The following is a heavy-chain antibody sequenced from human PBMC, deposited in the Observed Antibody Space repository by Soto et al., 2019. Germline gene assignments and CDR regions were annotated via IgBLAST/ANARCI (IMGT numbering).Heavy chain of an antibody. CDR3: AKDPFYSSGWYQYFQH. Sequence: GGSLRLSCAASGFTFSSYAMSWVRQAPGKGLEWVSAISGSGGSTYYADSVKGRFTISRDNSKNTLYLQMNSLRAEDTAVYYCAKDPFYSSGWYQYFQHWGQGTLVTVSS. CDR2: ISGSGGST. D-gene: IGHD6-19*01. V-gene: IGHV3-23*01. J-gene: IGHJ1*01. CDR1: GFTFSSYA.